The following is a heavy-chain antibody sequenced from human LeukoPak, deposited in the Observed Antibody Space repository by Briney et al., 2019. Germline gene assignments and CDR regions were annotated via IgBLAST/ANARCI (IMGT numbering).Heavy chain of an antibody. CDR2: IIPAFTTA. D-gene: IGHD1-26*01. CDR3: ARVTELLGDAFDI. V-gene: IGHV1-69*13. CDR1: GYTFTGYY. J-gene: IGHJ3*02. Sequence: ASVKVSCKASGYTFTGYYMHWVRQAPGQGLEWMGGIIPAFTTADYAQRFQGRVTLTADESTSTAYMELSSLMSEDTAVYYCARVTELLGDAFDIWGQGTMVTVSS.